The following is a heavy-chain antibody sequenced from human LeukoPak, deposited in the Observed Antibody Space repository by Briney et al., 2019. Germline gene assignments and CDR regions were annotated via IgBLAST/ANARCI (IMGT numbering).Heavy chain of an antibody. CDR2: ISAYNGNT. CDR3: ARDCSSTSCPDHYGMDV. J-gene: IGHJ6*04. V-gene: IGHV1-18*04. Sequence: ASVKVSCKASGYTLTSYGISWVRQAPGQGLEWMGWISAYNGNTNYAQKLQGRVTMTTDTSTSTAYMELRSLRSDDTAVYYCARDCSSTSCPDHYGMDVWGKGTTVTVSS. D-gene: IGHD2-2*01. CDR1: GYTLTSYG.